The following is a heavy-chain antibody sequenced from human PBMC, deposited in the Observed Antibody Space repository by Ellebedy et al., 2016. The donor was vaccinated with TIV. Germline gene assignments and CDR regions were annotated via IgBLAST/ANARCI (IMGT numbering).Heavy chain of an antibody. CDR3: ARRKYSKSPCFDY. V-gene: IGHV3-66*04. Sequence: GESLKISCAASGFTFSSYAMHWARQAPGKGLEWVSDIYTDGRTFYHDSVKGRFTISRDNSKNSLYLQMNSLTVEDTAAYYCARRKYSKSPCFDYWGQGTLVTVSS. D-gene: IGHD1-26*01. CDR1: GFTFSSYA. J-gene: IGHJ4*02. CDR2: IYTDGRT.